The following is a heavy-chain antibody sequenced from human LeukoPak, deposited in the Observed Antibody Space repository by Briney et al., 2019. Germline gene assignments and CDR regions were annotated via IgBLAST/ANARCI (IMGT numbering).Heavy chain of an antibody. J-gene: IGHJ4*02. CDR1: GGSISNYY. CDR2: IYTSGST. Sequence: PSETLSLTCTVSGGSISNYYWSWIRQPAGKGLEWIGRIYTSGSTNYNPSLKSRVTMSVDTSKNQFSLKLSSVTAADTAVYYCARDFDDFWSGYYYFDYWGQGTLVTVSS. V-gene: IGHV4-4*07. CDR3: ARDFDDFWSGYYYFDY. D-gene: IGHD3-3*01.